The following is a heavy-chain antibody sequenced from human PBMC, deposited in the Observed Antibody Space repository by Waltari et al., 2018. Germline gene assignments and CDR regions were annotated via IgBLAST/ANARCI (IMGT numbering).Heavy chain of an antibody. D-gene: IGHD6-13*01. CDR2: IYYSGGT. CDR1: GGSISSSSYY. Sequence: QLQLQESGPGLVKPSETLSLTCTVSGGSISSSSYYWGWIRQPPGKGLEWIGSIYYSGGTYYNPSLKSRVTISVDTSKNQFSLKLSSVTAADTAVYYCATPSIAAAGDFDYWGQGTLVTVSS. J-gene: IGHJ4*02. V-gene: IGHV4-39*01. CDR3: ATPSIAAAGDFDY.